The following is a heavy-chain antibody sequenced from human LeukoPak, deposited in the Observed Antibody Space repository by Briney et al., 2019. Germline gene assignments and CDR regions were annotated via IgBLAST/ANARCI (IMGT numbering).Heavy chain of an antibody. Sequence: PGGSLRLSCAASGFAFSSYAMHWVRQAPGKGLEWVAVISYDGSNKYYADSVKGRFTISRDNSKNTPYLQMNSLRAEDTAVYYCARGPLAAADPYYFDYWGQGTLVTVSS. D-gene: IGHD6-13*01. CDR1: GFAFSSYA. CDR2: ISYDGSNK. J-gene: IGHJ4*02. CDR3: ARGPLAAADPYYFDY. V-gene: IGHV3-30-3*01.